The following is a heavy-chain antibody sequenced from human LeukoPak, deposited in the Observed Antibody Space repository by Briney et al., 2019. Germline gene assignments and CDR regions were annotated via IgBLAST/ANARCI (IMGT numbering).Heavy chain of an antibody. V-gene: IGHV3-23*01. CDR3: AKRRSPMVRGVNVDY. CDR1: GFTFSSYS. Sequence: GGSLRLSCAASGFTFSSYSMNWVRQAPGKGLEWVSSNADSVKGRFTISRDNSKNTLYLQMNSLRAEDTAVYYCAKRRSPMVRGVNVDYWGQGTLVTVSS. J-gene: IGHJ4*02. D-gene: IGHD3-10*01.